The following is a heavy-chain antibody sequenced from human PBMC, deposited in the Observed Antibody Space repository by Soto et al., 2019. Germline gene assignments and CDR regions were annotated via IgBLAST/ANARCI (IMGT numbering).Heavy chain of an antibody. Sequence: PSETLSLTCTVSGGSISSGGYYWSWTRQHPGKGLEWIGYIYYSGSTYYNPSLKSRVTISVDTSKNQFSLKLSSVTAADTAAYYCARQYSSFYFDYWGQGTLVTVSS. CDR2: IYYSGST. J-gene: IGHJ4*02. CDR3: ARQYSSFYFDY. CDR1: GGSISSGGYY. D-gene: IGHD6-6*01. V-gene: IGHV4-31*03.